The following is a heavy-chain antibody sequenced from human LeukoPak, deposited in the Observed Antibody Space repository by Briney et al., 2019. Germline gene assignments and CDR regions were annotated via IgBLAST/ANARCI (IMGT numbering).Heavy chain of an antibody. CDR1: GGSISSSSYY. V-gene: IGHV4-39*07. CDR2: IYYSGST. J-gene: IGHJ3*02. Sequence: PSETLSLTCTVSGGSISSSSYYWGWIRQPPGKGLEWIGSIYYSGSTYYNPSLKSRVTISVDTSKNQFSLKLSSVTAADTAVYYCARPVVAASRAFDIWGQGTMVTVSS. CDR3: ARPVVAASRAFDI. D-gene: IGHD2-15*01.